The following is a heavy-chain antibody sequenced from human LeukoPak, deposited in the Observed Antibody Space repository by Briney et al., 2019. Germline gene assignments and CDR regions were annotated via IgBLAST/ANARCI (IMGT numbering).Heavy chain of an antibody. CDR1: GGSFTNYY. Sequence: PSETLSLTCAVYGGSFTNYYWSWIRQPPGKGLEWIGEINHSGSTKYNPSLKSRVTMSVDTSKNQFSLKLSSVTAADTAVYYCARDGAAYCGGDCYPSPFDYWGQGTLVTVSS. D-gene: IGHD2-21*02. V-gene: IGHV4-34*01. J-gene: IGHJ4*02. CDR2: INHSGST. CDR3: ARDGAAYCGGDCYPSPFDY.